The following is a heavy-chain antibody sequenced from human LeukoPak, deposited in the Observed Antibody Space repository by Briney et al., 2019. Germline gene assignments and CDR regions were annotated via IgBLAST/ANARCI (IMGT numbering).Heavy chain of an antibody. V-gene: IGHV4-59*08. Sequence: SETLSLTCSVSPGSIGGYYWSWFRQPPGKGLEWIGYVFYTGETDYNPSLRSRGTISVDASKNQVSLRLTSVTAADTAVYYCASAWELPFDYWGQGTLVTVSS. J-gene: IGHJ4*02. D-gene: IGHD4-23*01. CDR1: PGSIGGYY. CDR3: ASAWELPFDY. CDR2: VFYTGET.